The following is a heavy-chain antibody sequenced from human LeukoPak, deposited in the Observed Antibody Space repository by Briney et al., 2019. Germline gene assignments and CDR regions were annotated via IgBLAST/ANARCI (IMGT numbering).Heavy chain of an antibody. CDR2: VSSSSSYI. Sequence: GGSLRLSCAASGFTFSSYSMNWVRQAPGKGLEWVSSVSSSSSYIYYADSVKGRFTISRDNAKNSLYLQMNSLRAEDTAVYYCARTSPPRYYFDYWGQGTPVTVSS. J-gene: IGHJ4*02. V-gene: IGHV3-21*01. CDR1: GFTFSSYS. CDR3: ARTSPPRYYFDY.